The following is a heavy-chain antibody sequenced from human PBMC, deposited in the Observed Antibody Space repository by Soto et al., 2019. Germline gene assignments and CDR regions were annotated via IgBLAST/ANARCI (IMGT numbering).Heavy chain of an antibody. D-gene: IGHD6-19*01. V-gene: IGHV3-7*05. CDR1: GFSFSSYW. CDR2: IKRDGSET. J-gene: IGHJ6*02. Sequence: DVQLVESGGGLVQPGGSLRLSCAASGFSFSSYWMTWVRQAPGKGLEWVANIKRDGSETYYVDSMKGRFTISRDNAKESLYLQVNSLRAEDTAVYYCARDRGSGCHGQDYWGVDVWGQGTTVIVSS. CDR3: ARDRGSGCHGQDYWGVDV.